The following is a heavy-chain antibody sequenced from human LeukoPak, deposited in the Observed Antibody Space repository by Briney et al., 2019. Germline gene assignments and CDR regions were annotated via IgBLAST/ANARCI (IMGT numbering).Heavy chain of an antibody. CDR3: AKGRSILGYCSSTSCY. J-gene: IGHJ4*02. V-gene: IGHV3-64D*06. D-gene: IGHD2-2*01. CDR1: GVTFSNYA. CDR2: INKNGGST. Sequence: GGSLRLSCSASGVTFSNYAMHWVRQAPGKGLEYVSIINKNGGSTYYADSVKGRFTISRDNSKNTLYLQMSSLRVEDTAVYYCAKGRSILGYCSSTSCYGGQGTLVAVSS.